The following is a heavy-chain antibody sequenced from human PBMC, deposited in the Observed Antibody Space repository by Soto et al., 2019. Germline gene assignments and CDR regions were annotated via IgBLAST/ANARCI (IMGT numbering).Heavy chain of an antibody. CDR2: IVVGSGNT. CDR3: ATPKSVVPAAITFDY. D-gene: IGHD2-2*01. V-gene: IGHV1-58*02. CDR1: GFTFTSSA. J-gene: IGHJ4*02. Sequence: GASVKVSCKASGFTFTSSAMQWVRQARGQGLEWIGWIVVGSGNTNYAQKFQERVTMTEDTSTDTAYMELSSLRSEDTAVYYCATPKSVVPAAITFDYWGQGTLVTVSS.